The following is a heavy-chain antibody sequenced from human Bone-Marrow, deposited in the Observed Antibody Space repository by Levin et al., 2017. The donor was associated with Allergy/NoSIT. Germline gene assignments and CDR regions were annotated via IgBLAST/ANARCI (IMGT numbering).Heavy chain of an antibody. J-gene: IGHJ4*02. CDR1: GGSISATY. CDR3: ALGAGHCGH. CDR2: FYYSGIT. D-gene: IGHD3-10*01. V-gene: IGHV4-59*08. Sequence: SQTLSLTCTVSGGSISATYWSWIRQPPGKGLEWIGYFYYSGITNYNPSLKSRVTISGDTSQNNFSLKLSSVTAADTAVYDCALGAGHCGHWGQGTLVAVSS.